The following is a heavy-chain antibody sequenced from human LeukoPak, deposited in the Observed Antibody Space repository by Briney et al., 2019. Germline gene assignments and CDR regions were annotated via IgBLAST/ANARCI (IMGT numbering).Heavy chain of an antibody. D-gene: IGHD3-22*01. CDR2: ISSSGTYI. V-gene: IGHV3-21*01. Sequence: GRSLRLSCAASGFTFDDYALHWVRQAPGKGLEWVSSISSSGTYIYYADSLKGRFTISRDNAKNSLYLQMNSLRAEDTAVYYCARESYYYDSSGYYYTSGMDVWGQGTTVTVSS. CDR1: GFTFDDYA. CDR3: ARESYYYDSSGYYYTSGMDV. J-gene: IGHJ6*02.